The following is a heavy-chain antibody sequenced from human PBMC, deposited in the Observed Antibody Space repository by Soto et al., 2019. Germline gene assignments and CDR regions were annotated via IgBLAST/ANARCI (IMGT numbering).Heavy chain of an antibody. CDR2: IYYSGST. V-gene: IGHV4-31*03. Sequence: PSETLSLTCTVSGGSVSSGGYYWSWIRHHPGKGLEWIGDIYYSGSTHQNPSLKSRLTISVDTSKNQFSLKLSSVTAADTAVYYCARAPIPNWNYYGMDVWGQGTTVTVSS. D-gene: IGHD1-1*01. CDR3: ARAPIPNWNYYGMDV. CDR1: GGSVSSGGYY. J-gene: IGHJ6*02.